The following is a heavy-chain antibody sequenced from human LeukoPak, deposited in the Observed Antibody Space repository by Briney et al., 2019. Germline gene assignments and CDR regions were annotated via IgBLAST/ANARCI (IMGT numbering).Heavy chain of an antibody. J-gene: IGHJ4*02. D-gene: IGHD1-7*01. CDR2: FDLEDVET. V-gene: IGHV1-24*01. CDR1: GYTLTELS. CDR3: ARGVITGTTDLYY. Sequence: ASVKVSCKASGYTLTELSMHWVRQAPGKGLEWRGGFDLEDVETIYAQKFQGRVTMTKATSKDKAYMELRSLRSEDTAVYYCARGVITGTTDLYYWGQGTLVTVSS.